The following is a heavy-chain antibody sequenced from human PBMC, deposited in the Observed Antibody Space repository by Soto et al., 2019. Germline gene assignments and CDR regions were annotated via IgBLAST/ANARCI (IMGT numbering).Heavy chain of an antibody. CDR2: ISGSGGST. D-gene: IGHD6-19*01. J-gene: IGHJ4*02. Sequence: EVQLLESGGGLVQPGGSLRLSCAASGFTFSSYAMSWVRQAPGKGLEWVSAISGSGGSTYYADSVKGRFTISRDNSKNTLYLQMNSLRAEDTAVYYCAKELQGSGWWPPPNPFDYWGQGTLVTVSS. CDR3: AKELQGSGWWPPPNPFDY. CDR1: GFTFSSYA. V-gene: IGHV3-23*01.